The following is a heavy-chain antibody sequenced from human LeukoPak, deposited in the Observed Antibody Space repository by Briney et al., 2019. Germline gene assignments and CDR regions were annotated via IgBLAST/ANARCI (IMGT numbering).Heavy chain of an antibody. Sequence: SETLSLTCTVSGGSISSGDYYWSWIRQSPGKGLEWIGYIYYGGSTYYNPSLKSRVTISVDTSKNQFSLKLSSVTAADTAVYYCARDRRGRYCSSTSCHSGIYYYYYYMDVWGKGTTVTVSS. D-gene: IGHD2-2*01. V-gene: IGHV4-30-4*08. CDR1: GGSISSGDYY. CDR2: IYYGGST. J-gene: IGHJ6*03. CDR3: ARDRRGRYCSSTSCHSGIYYYYYYMDV.